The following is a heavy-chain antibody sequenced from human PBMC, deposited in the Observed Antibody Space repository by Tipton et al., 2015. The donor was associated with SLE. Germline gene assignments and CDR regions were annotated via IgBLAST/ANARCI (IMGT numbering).Heavy chain of an antibody. Sequence: TLSLTCTVSGGSIGSGNYFWSWIRQPAGEGLEWIGRVYTSGSTYYNPSLRGRVTISTDTSKNQLSLRLSSVTAADTAVYYCARHRMMDSSSWAYYFDYWGQGTLVTVSS. CDR1: GGSIGSGNYF. D-gene: IGHD6-13*01. CDR3: ARHRMMDSSSWAYYFDY. J-gene: IGHJ4*02. CDR2: VYTSGST. V-gene: IGHV4-61*02.